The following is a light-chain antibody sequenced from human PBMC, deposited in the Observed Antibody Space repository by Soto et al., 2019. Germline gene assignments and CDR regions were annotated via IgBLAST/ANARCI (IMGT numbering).Light chain of an antibody. CDR1: QSFLSNNKNY. CDR3: QQYHSDPIT. J-gene: IGKJ5*01. Sequence: DFVMTQSPDSLAVSLGERATINCKSSQSFLSNNKNYLAWFQQKPGQPPKLLIYWASTRASGVPDRFSGSGSGTDFTLTISSLQADDMAVYYCQQYHSDPITFGQGTRLEIK. CDR2: WAS. V-gene: IGKV4-1*01.